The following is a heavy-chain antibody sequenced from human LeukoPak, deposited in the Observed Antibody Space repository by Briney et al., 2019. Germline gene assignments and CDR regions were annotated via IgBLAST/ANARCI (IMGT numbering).Heavy chain of an antibody. CDR3: ARVGYSSGWYGDY. Sequence: GRSLRLSCAASGFTFSSYSMNWVRQAPGKGLEWVSSISSSSSYIYYADSVKGRFTISRDNAKNSLYLQMNSLRAEDTAVYYCARVGYSSGWYGDYWGQGTLVTVSS. CDR2: ISSSSSYI. V-gene: IGHV3-21*01. D-gene: IGHD6-19*01. CDR1: GFTFSSYS. J-gene: IGHJ4*02.